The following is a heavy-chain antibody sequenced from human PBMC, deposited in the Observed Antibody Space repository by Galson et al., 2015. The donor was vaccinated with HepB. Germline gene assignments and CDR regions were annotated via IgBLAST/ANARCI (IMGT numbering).Heavy chain of an antibody. Sequence: SCKASGYTFTSYGISWARQAPGQGLEWMGWISAYNGNTNYAQKLQGRVTMTTDTSTSTAYMELRSLRSDDTAVYYCARGESIAVARHYYYYGMDVWGQGTTVTVSS. J-gene: IGHJ6*02. CDR1: GYTFTSYG. CDR2: ISAYNGNT. D-gene: IGHD6-19*01. CDR3: ARGESIAVARHYYYYGMDV. V-gene: IGHV1-18*01.